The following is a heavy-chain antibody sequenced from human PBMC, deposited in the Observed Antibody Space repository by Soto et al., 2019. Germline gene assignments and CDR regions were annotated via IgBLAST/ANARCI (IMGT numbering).Heavy chain of an antibody. J-gene: IGHJ5*02. D-gene: IGHD6-6*01. CDR2: IYYSGST. Sequence: ETHSLPSTVSGGNIISYYWSWIRKPPGKGLEWIGYIYYSGSTNYNPSLKSRVTISVDTSKNRFSLKLSSVTAADTAVYYCARAPDYSSSTSNWFDPWGQGTLVTVSS. CDR1: GGNIISYY. V-gene: IGHV4-59*01. CDR3: ARAPDYSSSTSNWFDP.